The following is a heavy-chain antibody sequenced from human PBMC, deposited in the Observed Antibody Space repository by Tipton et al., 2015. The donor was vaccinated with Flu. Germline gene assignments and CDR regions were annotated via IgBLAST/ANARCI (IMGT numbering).Heavy chain of an antibody. CDR3: VRRYCSGGICYYGLDV. CDR2: ISPNNGIT. Sequence: QLVQSGAEVKKPGASVKVSCKASGYTFSNFDITWVRQAPGQGLEWMGWISPNNGITKYAQIFQGRVTMTTDTSTSTAYMELRSLRSADTAVYYCVRRYCSGGICYYGLDVWGQGTTVTVSS. D-gene: IGHD2-15*01. J-gene: IGHJ6*02. V-gene: IGHV1-18*01. CDR1: GYTFSNFD.